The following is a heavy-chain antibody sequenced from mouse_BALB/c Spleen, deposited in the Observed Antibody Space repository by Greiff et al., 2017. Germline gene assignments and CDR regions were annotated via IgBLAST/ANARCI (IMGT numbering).Heavy chain of an antibody. CDR2: IDPENGNT. D-gene: IGHD3-1*01. Sequence: EVKLQESGAELVRPGALVKLSCKASGFNIKDYYMHWVKQRPEQGLEWIGWIDPENGNTIYDPKFQGKASITADTSSNTAYLQLSSLTSEDTAVYYCARSGYLYAMDYWGQGTSVTVSS. V-gene: IGHV14-1*02. CDR1: GFNIKDYY. CDR3: ARSGYLYAMDY. J-gene: IGHJ4*01.